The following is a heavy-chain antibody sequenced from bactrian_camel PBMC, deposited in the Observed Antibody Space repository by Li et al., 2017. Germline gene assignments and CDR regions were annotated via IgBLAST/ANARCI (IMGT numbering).Heavy chain of an antibody. CDR1: GYSTYC. CDR3: EASDVGYCTRDFNY. V-gene: IGHV3S53*01. D-gene: IGHD1*01. J-gene: IGHJ4*01. Sequence: HVQLVESGGGSVQAGGSLRLSCAASGYSTYCMGWFRQAPGKEREGVATIGSDGGTVYADSVKGRFTISQDITKGESYLQMANLKPEDTAVYYCEASDVGYCTRDFNYWGQGTQVTVS. CDR2: IGSDGGT.